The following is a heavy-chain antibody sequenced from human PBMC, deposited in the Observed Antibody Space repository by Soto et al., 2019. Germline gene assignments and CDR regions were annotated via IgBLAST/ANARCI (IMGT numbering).Heavy chain of an antibody. CDR1: GFTFSSYA. D-gene: IGHD3-16*01. CDR2: VSRAGTYT. CDR3: VKYTVTGDLGGS. J-gene: IGHJ5*02. Sequence: EVQLLESGGDVVRPGGSLRLSCAASGFTFSSYAMGWVRQAPGKGLEWVAGVSRAGTYTFYADSVRGRFSISRDNSRDTGDLDMNALGGGDQAVYFRVKYTVTGDLGGSWGQGTLVSVSS. V-gene: IGHV3-23*01.